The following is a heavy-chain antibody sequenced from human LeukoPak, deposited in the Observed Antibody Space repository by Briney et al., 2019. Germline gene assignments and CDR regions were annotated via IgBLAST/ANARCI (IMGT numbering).Heavy chain of an antibody. D-gene: IGHD4-11*01. CDR1: GGSISSYY. CDR2: IYTSGST. Sequence: SETLSPTCTVSGGSISSYYWSWIRQPAGKGLEWIGRIYTSGSTNYNPSLKSRVTMSVDTSKNQFSLKLSSVTAADTAVYYCARGFYSMVSSYYYYGMDVWGQGTTVTVSS. J-gene: IGHJ6*02. CDR3: ARGFYSMVSSYYYYGMDV. V-gene: IGHV4-4*07.